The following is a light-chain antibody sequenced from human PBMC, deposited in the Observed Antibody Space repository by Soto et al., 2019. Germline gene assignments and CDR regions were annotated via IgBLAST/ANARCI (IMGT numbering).Light chain of an antibody. CDR1: QTILSN. Sequence: IVLTQSPATLYISPGKTSTISGSASQTILSNLAWYQQKPGQAPRLLIYGAYTRATGFTARFSGSGSGTEFTLTISSLQSEDFAVYYCQQHNNWPITVGPGTRLEIK. CDR3: QQHNNWPIT. J-gene: IGKJ5*01. CDR2: GAY. V-gene: IGKV3-15*01.